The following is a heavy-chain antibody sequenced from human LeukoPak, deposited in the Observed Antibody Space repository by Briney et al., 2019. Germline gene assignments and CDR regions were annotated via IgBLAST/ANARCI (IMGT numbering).Heavy chain of an antibody. J-gene: IGHJ4*02. D-gene: IGHD3-16*02. Sequence: GGSLRLSCAASGFTFTNAWMSWVRQAPGKGLEWVGRIKSKADGGTADYAAPVKGRFTISREDSKNTLYLQMNSFKTEDTAVYYCTTDYGYAWGSYRLGYWGQGTLVTVSS. V-gene: IGHV3-15*01. CDR2: IKSKADGGTA. CDR1: GFTFTNAW. CDR3: TTDYGYAWGSYRLGY.